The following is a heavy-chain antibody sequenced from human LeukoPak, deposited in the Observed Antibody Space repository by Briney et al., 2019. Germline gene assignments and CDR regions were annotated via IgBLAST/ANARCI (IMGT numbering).Heavy chain of an antibody. Sequence: SQTLSLTCALSGDSVSSNSAVWDWIGRSPSRGLEWLGRTYYRSKWYNDYAVSVKRRITMNADTSKNQFSLQLNSVTPEDTAVYYCARKSSGSFDYWGQGTLVTVSS. J-gene: IGHJ4*02. CDR3: ARKSSGSFDY. CDR2: TYYRSKWYN. V-gene: IGHV6-1*01. CDR1: GDSVSSNSAV. D-gene: IGHD6-25*01.